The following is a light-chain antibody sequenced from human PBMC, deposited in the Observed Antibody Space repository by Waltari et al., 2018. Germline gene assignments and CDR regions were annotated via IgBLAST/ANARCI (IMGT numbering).Light chain of an antibody. Sequence: QSVLTQPPSASGTPGQRVTISCSGRGSNIGSPSVYVYQQLPGTAPKLLIYRNDQRPSGVPDRFSGSKSGTSASLAISGLRSEDEADYYCVAWDDSLSGRLFGGGTKLTVL. CDR3: VAWDDSLSGRL. J-gene: IGLJ3*02. CDR2: RND. CDR1: GSNIGSPS. V-gene: IGLV1-47*01.